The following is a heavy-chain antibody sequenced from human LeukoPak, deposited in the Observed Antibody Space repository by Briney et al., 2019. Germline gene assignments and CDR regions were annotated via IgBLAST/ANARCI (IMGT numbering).Heavy chain of an antibody. CDR1: GYTFTSYD. Sequence: ASVKVSCKASGYTFTSYDINWVRQATGQGLEWMGWMNPNSGNTGYAQKFQGRVTITRNTSISTAYMELGSLRSEDTAVYYCARGRKTDYSSSWYLLYFDYWGQGTLVTVSS. CDR2: MNPNSGNT. J-gene: IGHJ4*02. D-gene: IGHD6-13*01. CDR3: ARGRKTDYSSSWYLLYFDY. V-gene: IGHV1-8*03.